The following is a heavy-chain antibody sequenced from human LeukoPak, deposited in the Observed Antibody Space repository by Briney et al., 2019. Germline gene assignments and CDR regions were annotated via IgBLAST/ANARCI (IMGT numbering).Heavy chain of an antibody. CDR2: ISSSSSYI. J-gene: IGHJ4*02. CDR3: ARVNYDSSDYETAFDY. D-gene: IGHD3-22*01. CDR1: GFTFSSYS. V-gene: IGHV3-21*01. Sequence: GGSLRLSCAASGFTFSSYSMNWVRQAPGKGLEWVSSISSSSSYIYYADSVKGRFTISRDNAKNSLYLQMNSLRAEDTAVYYCARVNYDSSDYETAFDYWGQGTLVTVSS.